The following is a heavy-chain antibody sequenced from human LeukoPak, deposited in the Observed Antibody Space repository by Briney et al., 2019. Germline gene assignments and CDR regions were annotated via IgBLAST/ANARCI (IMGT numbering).Heavy chain of an antibody. CDR2: INHSGST. J-gene: IGHJ2*01. D-gene: IGHD6-6*01. V-gene: IGHV4-34*01. CDR3: ARVGAACLGWYFDL. Sequence: SETLSLTCAVYGGSFSGYYWSWIRQPPGKGLEWIGEINHSGSTNYNPSLKSRVTISVDTSKNQFSLKLSSVTAADTAVYYCARVGAACLGWYFDLWGRGTLVTVSS. CDR1: GGSFSGYY.